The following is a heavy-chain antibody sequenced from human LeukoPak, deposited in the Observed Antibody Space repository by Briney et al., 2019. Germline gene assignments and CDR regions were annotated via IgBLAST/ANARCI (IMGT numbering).Heavy chain of an antibody. D-gene: IGHD2-15*01. J-gene: IGHJ4*02. CDR2: ISGSGGST. V-gene: IGHV3-23*01. CDR1: GFTFSDYY. CDR3: AKASGDKPDY. Sequence: PGGSLRLSCAAPGFTFSDYYMSWIRQAPGMGLEWVSAISGSGGSTYYADSVKGRFTISRDNSKNTLYLQMNSLRAEDTAVYYCAKASGDKPDYWGQGTLVTVSS.